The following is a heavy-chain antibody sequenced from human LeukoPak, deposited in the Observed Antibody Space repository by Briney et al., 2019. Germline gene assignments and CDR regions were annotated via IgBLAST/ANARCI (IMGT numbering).Heavy chain of an antibody. Sequence: KSGGSLRLSCAASGSTFSDYYMSWIRQAPGKGLEWVSYISSSSSYTNYADSVKGRFTISRDNAKNSLYLQMNSLRAEDTAVYYCARSTTYYDSSGNDYWGQGTLVTVSS. D-gene: IGHD3-22*01. V-gene: IGHV3-11*03. CDR3: ARSTTYYDSSGNDY. CDR2: ISSSSSYT. CDR1: GSTFSDYY. J-gene: IGHJ4*02.